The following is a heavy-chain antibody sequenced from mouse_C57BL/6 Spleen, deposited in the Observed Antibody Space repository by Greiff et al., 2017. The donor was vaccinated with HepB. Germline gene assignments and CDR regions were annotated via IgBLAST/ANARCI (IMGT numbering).Heavy chain of an antibody. Sequence: QVQLQQSGAELMEPGASVQLSCKATGYTFTGYWIEWVKQRPGHGLEWIGEILPGSGNTNYNEKFKGKATFTADTSSNTAYMQLSSLTTEDSAIYYCARGLDWYFDVWGTGTTVIVSS. D-gene: IGHD2-13*01. CDR3: ARGLDWYFDV. CDR1: GYTFTGYW. J-gene: IGHJ1*03. V-gene: IGHV1-9*01. CDR2: ILPGSGNT.